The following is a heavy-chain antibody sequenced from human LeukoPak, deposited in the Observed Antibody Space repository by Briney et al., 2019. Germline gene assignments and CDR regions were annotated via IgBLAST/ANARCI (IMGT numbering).Heavy chain of an antibody. Sequence: GGSLRLSCTASGFTFSSYWIHWVRQAPGKGLVWVSRTNTDGTNTRYADSVKGRFTISRDNAKNTLYLQTNSLRAEDTAVYYCARELAPTSSSSSLNYNYYGMDVWGQGTTVIVSS. V-gene: IGHV3-74*01. J-gene: IGHJ6*02. CDR3: ARELAPTSSSSSLNYNYYGMDV. D-gene: IGHD6-6*01. CDR1: GFTFSSYW. CDR2: TNTDGTNT.